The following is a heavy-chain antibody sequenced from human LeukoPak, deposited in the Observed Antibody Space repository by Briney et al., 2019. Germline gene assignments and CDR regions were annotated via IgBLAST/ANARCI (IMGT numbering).Heavy chain of an antibody. Sequence: NPSETLSLTCTVSGGSMSSYYWSWIRQPPGKGLEWIGSIYYSGSTNYNPSLKSRVTISVDTSKNQFSLRLNSVTAADTAVYYCARDHRGYSYGLFDNWGQGTLVTVSS. J-gene: IGHJ4*02. V-gene: IGHV4-59*01. CDR3: ARDHRGYSYGLFDN. D-gene: IGHD5-18*01. CDR1: GGSMSSYY. CDR2: IYYSGST.